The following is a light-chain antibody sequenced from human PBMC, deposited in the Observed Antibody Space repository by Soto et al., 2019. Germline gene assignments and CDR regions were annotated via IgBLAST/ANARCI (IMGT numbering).Light chain of an antibody. J-gene: IGKJ1*01. Sequence: DIQMTQSPSTLSASVGDRLTITCRASQSINNWLAWYQKKEGRAPKILIYKAPTLENGVPSRFRGSGSGTEFTLTISRLQPDDFETYYCQHYNSYSEAFGQGTKVDIK. CDR3: QHYNSYSEA. V-gene: IGKV1-5*03. CDR2: KAP. CDR1: QSINNW.